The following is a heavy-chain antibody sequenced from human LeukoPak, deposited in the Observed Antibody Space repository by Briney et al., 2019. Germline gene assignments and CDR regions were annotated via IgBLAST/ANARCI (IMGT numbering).Heavy chain of an antibody. J-gene: IGHJ5*02. Sequence: ASLKDSCKAASYTCTNYYIHWVRQPPGQELVWMGRINPNTGATKYAQKFQGRVSMIRARSIKTAFMDLSRRRYDDTAVVYCSRDQGGCGNSFDPWGQGTLVTVSS. CDR1: SYTCTNYY. D-gene: IGHD4-23*01. V-gene: IGHV1-2*06. CDR3: SRDQGGCGNSFDP. CDR2: INPNTGAT.